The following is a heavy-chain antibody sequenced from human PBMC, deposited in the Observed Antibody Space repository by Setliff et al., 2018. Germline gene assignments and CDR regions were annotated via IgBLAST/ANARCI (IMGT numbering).Heavy chain of an antibody. CDR3: ARLSCSSNSCPFDY. V-gene: IGHV4-39*06. J-gene: IGHJ4*02. Sequence: SESLSLTCNVSDGSMTSGSYYWGWIRQPPGKGLEWIGSVYYSGTAYYNPSLKSRLYMSVDTSKNQFTLKVISVTAADTAVYYCARLSCSSNSCPFDYWVQGTLVTVSS. CDR1: DGSMTSGSYY. D-gene: IGHD2-2*01. CDR2: VYYSGTA.